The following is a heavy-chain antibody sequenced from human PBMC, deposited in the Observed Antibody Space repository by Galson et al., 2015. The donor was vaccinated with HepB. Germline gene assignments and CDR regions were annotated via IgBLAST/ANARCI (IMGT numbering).Heavy chain of an antibody. CDR2: ISYDGSNK. J-gene: IGHJ5*02. Sequence: SLRLPCAASGFTFSSYGMHWVRQAPGKGLEWVAVISYDGSNKYYADSVKGRFTISRDNSKNTLYLQMNSLGAEDTAVYYCAKDNSDYSNYNWFDPWGQGTLVTVSS. D-gene: IGHD4-11*01. V-gene: IGHV3-30*18. CDR3: AKDNSDYSNYNWFDP. CDR1: GFTFSSYG.